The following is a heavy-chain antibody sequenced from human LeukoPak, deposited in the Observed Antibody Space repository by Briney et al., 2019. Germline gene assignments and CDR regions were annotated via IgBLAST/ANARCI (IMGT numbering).Heavy chain of an antibody. V-gene: IGHV5-51*01. CDR3: ARHGTPQPAGFDY. CDR2: IYPGDSDT. Sequence: GEPLKTSCQGSGYPFTSYWIGWVRKLHGKGLEWMGIIYPGDSDTRYSPSFQGQVTISADKSISTAYLQWSSLKAADTGMYYCARHGTPQPAGFDYWGQGTLVTVSS. D-gene: IGHD1-14*01. CDR1: GYPFTSYW. J-gene: IGHJ4*02.